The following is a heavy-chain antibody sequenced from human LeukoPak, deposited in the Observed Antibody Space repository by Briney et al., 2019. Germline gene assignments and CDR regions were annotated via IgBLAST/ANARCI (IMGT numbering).Heavy chain of an antibody. CDR1: GFMFTDYG. D-gene: IGHD4-11*01. Sequence: GGSLRLSCAASGFMFTDYGMHWVRQAPGKGLEWVAVIWSDGTNTYYSDSVKGRFAISRDDSNDMVYLQMNRLRAEDTAIYYCAKDIQRGFDYTNSRDYWGQGTLVTVSS. J-gene: IGHJ4*02. CDR3: AKDIQRGFDYTNSRDY. V-gene: IGHV3-33*06. CDR2: IWSDGTNT.